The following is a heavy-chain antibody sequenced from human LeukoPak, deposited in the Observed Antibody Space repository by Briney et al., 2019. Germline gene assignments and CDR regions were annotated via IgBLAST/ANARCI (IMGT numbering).Heavy chain of an antibody. V-gene: IGHV4-34*01. D-gene: IGHD6-13*01. CDR1: GGSFSGYY. J-gene: IGHJ4*02. Sequence: SETLSLTCAVYGGSFSGYYWSWIRQPPGKGLEWIGEINHSGSTNYNPSLKSRVTISVDTSKNQFSLKLSSVTAADTAVYYCASEESGIAAAGTRLYYFDYWGQGTLVTVSS. CDR2: INHSGST. CDR3: ASEESGIAAAGTRLYYFDY.